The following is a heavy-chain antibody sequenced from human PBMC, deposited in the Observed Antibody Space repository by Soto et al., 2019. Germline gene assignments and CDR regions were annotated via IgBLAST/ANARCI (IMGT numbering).Heavy chain of an antibody. CDR2: IYTSGST. J-gene: IGHJ6*02. CDR1: GGSIRSYY. Sequence: SETLSLTCNVSGGSIRSYYWSWVRQPAGKALEWIGRIYTSGSTNYNPSIRSRVSISVDTSKNQFSLTVTSVTAADTAVYYCAREGASGFGMDVWGQGTTVTVSS. D-gene: IGHD1-26*01. V-gene: IGHV4-4*07. CDR3: AREGASGFGMDV.